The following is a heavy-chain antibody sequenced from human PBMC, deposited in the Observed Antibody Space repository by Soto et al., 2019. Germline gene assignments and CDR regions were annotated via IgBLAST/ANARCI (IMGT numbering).Heavy chain of an antibody. Sequence: GGSLRLSCAASGFTFSSYSMNWVRQAPGKGLEWVSSISSSSSYIYYADSVKGRFTISRDNAKNSLYLQMNSLRAGDTAVYYCARVDYYGSGSYDYWGQGTLVTVSS. CDR3: ARVDYYGSGSYDY. J-gene: IGHJ4*02. CDR2: ISSSSSYI. CDR1: GFTFSSYS. D-gene: IGHD3-10*01. V-gene: IGHV3-21*01.